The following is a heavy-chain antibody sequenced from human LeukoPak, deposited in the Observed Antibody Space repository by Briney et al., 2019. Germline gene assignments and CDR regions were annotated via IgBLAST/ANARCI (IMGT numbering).Heavy chain of an antibody. CDR2: IYLSGST. CDR1: GGSISSSNW. V-gene: IGHV4-4*02. CDR3: ARYQDLSNSGNHFDY. Sequence: SETLSLTCAVSGGSISSSNWWSWVRQPPGKGLEWIGEIYLSGSTNYNPSLKSRVTISLDKSKNHFSLKLGSVTAADTAVYYCARYQDLSNSGNHFDYWGQGTLVTVSS. J-gene: IGHJ4*02. D-gene: IGHD4-11*01.